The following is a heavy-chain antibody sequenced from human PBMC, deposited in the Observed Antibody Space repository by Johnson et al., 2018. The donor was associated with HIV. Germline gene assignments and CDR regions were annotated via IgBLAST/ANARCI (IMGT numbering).Heavy chain of an antibody. Sequence: VQLVESGGGVVQPGRSLRLSCAASGFTFSNYGMHWVRQAPGKGLEWVAVISYDGSNKYYGDSVQGRFTMSRDNFKNTLYLQMNSLRAGDTAVYYCARQTTVVSGDAFDIWGQGTMVTVSS. D-gene: IGHD4-23*01. CDR3: ARQTTVVSGDAFDI. CDR2: ISYDGSNK. V-gene: IGHV3-30*03. J-gene: IGHJ3*02. CDR1: GFTFSNYG.